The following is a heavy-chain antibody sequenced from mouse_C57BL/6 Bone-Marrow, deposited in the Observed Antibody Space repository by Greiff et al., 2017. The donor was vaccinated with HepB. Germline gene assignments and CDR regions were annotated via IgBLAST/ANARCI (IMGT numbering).Heavy chain of an antibody. V-gene: IGHV5-4*01. CDR2: ISDGGSYT. CDR3: ARYYGNPAGFAY. Sequence: EVHLVESGGGLVKPGGSLKLSCAASGFTFSSYAMSWVRQTPEKRLEWVATISDGGSYTYYPDNVKGRFTISRDNAKNNLYLQMSHLKSEDTAMYCCARYYGNPAGFAYWGQGTLVTVSA. J-gene: IGHJ3*01. D-gene: IGHD2-1*01. CDR1: GFTFSSYA.